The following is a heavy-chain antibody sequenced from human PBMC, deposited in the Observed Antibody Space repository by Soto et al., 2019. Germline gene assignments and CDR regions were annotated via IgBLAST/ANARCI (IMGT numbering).Heavy chain of an antibody. CDR3: ARASPDVLSAHDN. CDR1: GDSVSNNGAT. V-gene: IGHV6-1*01. CDR2: AYYRYRWLY. D-gene: IGHD6-19*01. J-gene: IGHJ4*02. Sequence: SQTLSLTCAISGDSVSNNGATWNCIRQSPSRGLEWLGRAYYRYRWLYDYAMSVKSRISINPDTSKNQVSLQLNSVTPADTAVSYCARASPDVLSAHDNWGRGTLGTVSS.